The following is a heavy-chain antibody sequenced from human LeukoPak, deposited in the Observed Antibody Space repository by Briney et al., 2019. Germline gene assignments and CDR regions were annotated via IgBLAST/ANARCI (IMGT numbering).Heavy chain of an antibody. CDR2: IYTSGET. J-gene: IGHJ4*02. Sequence: PSETLSLNCVVSGDSLTSNYWSWDRQPAGKGLEWIGRIYTSGETNYNPSLKSRVTLSVDRSRNQISLKLRSVTAADTAVYYCARGRPDIVPVEFARSGWYFDFWGQGIQVAVSS. CDR1: GDSLTSNY. V-gene: IGHV4-4*07. D-gene: IGHD2-15*01. CDR3: ARGRPDIVPVEFARSGWYFDF.